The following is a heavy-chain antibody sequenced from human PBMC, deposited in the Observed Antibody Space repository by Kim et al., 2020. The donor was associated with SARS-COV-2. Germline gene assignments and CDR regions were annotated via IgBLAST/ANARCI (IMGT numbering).Heavy chain of an antibody. CDR3: ARDALHCSGGSCYGAWFDP. CDR2: IYYSGST. CDR1: GGSISSGGYY. D-gene: IGHD2-15*01. Sequence: SETLSLTCTVSGGSISSGGYYWSWIRQHPGKGLEWIGYIYYSGSTYYNPSLKSRVTISVDTSKNQFSLKLSSVTAADTAVYYCARDALHCSGGSCYGAWFDPWGQGTLVTVSS. V-gene: IGHV4-31*03. J-gene: IGHJ5*02.